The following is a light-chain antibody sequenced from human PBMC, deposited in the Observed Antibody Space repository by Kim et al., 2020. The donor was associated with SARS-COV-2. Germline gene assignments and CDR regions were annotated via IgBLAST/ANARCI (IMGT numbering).Light chain of an antibody. CDR1: QSVSTY. CDR2: DAS. V-gene: IGKV3-11*01. Sequence: DIVLTQSPATLSLSPRERATLSCRASQSVSTYLAWYQQRSGQAPRVLIYDASNRATGIPARFSGSGSGTDFTLTISSLQPEDFAVYYCQQRSSRPLTFGGGTKVDIK. J-gene: IGKJ4*01. CDR3: QQRSSRPLT.